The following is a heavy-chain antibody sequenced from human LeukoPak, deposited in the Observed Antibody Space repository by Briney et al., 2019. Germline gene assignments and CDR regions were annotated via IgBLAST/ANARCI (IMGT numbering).Heavy chain of an antibody. V-gene: IGHV4-59*08. CDR2: IYYSGST. Sequence: PSETLSLTCTVSGGSISSYYWSWIRQPPGKGLEWIGYIYYSGSTNYNPSLKSRVTISVDTSKNQFSLKLSSVTAADTAVYYCARHIQAATGHAYYYYYGMDVWGQGTTVTVSS. CDR1: GGSISSYY. J-gene: IGHJ6*02. D-gene: IGHD6-25*01. CDR3: ARHIQAATGHAYYYYYGMDV.